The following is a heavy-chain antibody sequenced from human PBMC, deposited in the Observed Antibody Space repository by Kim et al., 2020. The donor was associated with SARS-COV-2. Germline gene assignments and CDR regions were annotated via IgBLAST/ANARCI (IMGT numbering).Heavy chain of an antibody. J-gene: IGHJ1*01. V-gene: IGHV4-59*08. D-gene: IGHD2-2*02. CDR1: GGSISSYY. Sequence: SETLSLTCNVSGGSISSYYWSWIRQPPGKGLEWIGYIYYSGSTNYNPSLKSRVTISVDTSKNQFSLTLSSVTAADTAVYYCARHENGPAAILVEYFQHWGQGTLVTVSS. CDR2: IYYSGST. CDR3: ARHENGPAAILVEYFQH.